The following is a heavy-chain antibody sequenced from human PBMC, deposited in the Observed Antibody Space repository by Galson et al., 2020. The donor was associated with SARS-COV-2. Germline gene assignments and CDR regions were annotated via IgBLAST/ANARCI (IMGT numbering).Heavy chain of an antibody. D-gene: IGHD3-10*01. J-gene: IGHJ6*03. V-gene: IGHV4-61*01. CDR3: ARSGSGSYLYYYMDV. CDR1: GGSVSSGSYY. Sequence: SETLSLTCTVSGGSVSSGSYYWSWIRQPPGKGLEWIGYIYYSGSTNYNPSLKSRVTISVDTSKNQFSLKLSSVTAADTAVYYCARSGSGSYLYYYMDVWGKGTTVTVSS. CDR2: IYYSGST.